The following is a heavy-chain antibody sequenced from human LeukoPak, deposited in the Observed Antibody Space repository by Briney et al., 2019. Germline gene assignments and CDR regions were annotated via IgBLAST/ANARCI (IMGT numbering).Heavy chain of an antibody. CDR1: GYSINNGYY. D-gene: IGHD3-22*01. J-gene: IGHJ5*02. V-gene: IGHV4-38-2*02. CDR3: ARLSMIQYYDSSGYR. CDR2: IYHSGST. Sequence: PSETLSLTCTVSGYSINNGYYWGCIRQPPGKGLEWIGNIYHSGSTHYNPSLKSRVTISMDTSKNHFSLKLTSVTAADTAVYYCARLSMIQYYDSSGYRWGQGTLVSVSS.